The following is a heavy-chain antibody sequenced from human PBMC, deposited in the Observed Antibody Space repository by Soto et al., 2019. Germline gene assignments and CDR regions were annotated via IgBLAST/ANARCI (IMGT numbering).Heavy chain of an antibody. Sequence: ASVKVSCKASGYTFTGYYMHWVRQAPGQGLEWMGWINPNSGGTNYAQKFQGRVTMTRDTSISKAYMELSRLRSDDTAVYYCARGCSSTRCYTGWFDPWGQGNRVTVPS. CDR2: INPNSGGT. V-gene: IGHV1-2*02. J-gene: IGHJ5*02. D-gene: IGHD2-2*02. CDR3: ARGCSSTRCYTGWFDP. CDR1: GYTFTGYY.